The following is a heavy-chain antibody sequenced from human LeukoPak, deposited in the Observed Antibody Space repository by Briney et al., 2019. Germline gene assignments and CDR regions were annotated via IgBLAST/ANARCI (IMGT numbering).Heavy chain of an antibody. D-gene: IGHD4-17*01. V-gene: IGHV1-46*01. CDR1: GYTFTNYY. Sequence: ASVKVSCKASGYTFTNYYIHWVRQAPGQGLEWMGIINPSGGGTSYAQKFQGRVTMTRDTSTSTVYMELSSLRSEDTAVYYCARRGDYGDSLSHYTMDVRGPGTAVTVSS. CDR2: INPSGGGT. CDR3: ARRGDYGDSLSHYTMDV. J-gene: IGHJ6*02.